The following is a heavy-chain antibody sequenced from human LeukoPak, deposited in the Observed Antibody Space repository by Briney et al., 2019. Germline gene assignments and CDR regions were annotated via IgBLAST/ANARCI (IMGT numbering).Heavy chain of an antibody. CDR1: GFSFTHAW. D-gene: IGHD2/OR15-2a*01. CDR3: ARACNSANCHAWFDP. Sequence: GESLKISCKASGFSFTHAWIGWVRQVPGKGLEWMGIIYPGDSDITYSPSFQGQGTISADNSISTAYLQWNSLKASDTAIYYCARACNSANCHAWFDPWGQGTLVTVSS. J-gene: IGHJ5*02. CDR2: IYPGDSDI. V-gene: IGHV5-51*01.